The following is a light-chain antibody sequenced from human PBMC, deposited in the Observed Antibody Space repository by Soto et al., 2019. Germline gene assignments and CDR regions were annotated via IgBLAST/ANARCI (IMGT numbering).Light chain of an antibody. CDR3: GTWDSSLSAVV. CDR2: END. Sequence: HSALTQPPSVSAAPGQKVTISCSGTSSNIGNNYVSWYQQLPGTAPKVLIYENDKRPSGIPDRFSGSKSGTSATLGITGLQTGDEADYYCGTWDSSLSAVVFGGGTQLTVL. J-gene: IGLJ7*01. CDR1: SSNIGNNY. V-gene: IGLV1-51*02.